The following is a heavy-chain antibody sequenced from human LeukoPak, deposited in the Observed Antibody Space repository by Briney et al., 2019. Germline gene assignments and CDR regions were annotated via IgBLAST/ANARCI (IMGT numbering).Heavy chain of an antibody. CDR3: ARIDIRPWYFDL. CDR2: IYSSGST. J-gene: IGHJ2*01. CDR1: GGSISSYY. D-gene: IGHD3-16*02. Sequence: SETLSLTCTVSGGSISSYYWSWIRQPPGKGLEWIGYIYSSGSTNYNPSLKSRVTISVDTSKNQFSLKLSSVTAADTAVYYCARIDIRPWYFDLWGRGTLVTVSS. V-gene: IGHV4-59*01.